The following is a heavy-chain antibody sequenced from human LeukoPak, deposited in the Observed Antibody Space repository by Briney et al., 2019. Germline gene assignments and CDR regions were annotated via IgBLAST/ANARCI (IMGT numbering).Heavy chain of an antibody. J-gene: IGHJ6*03. CDR1: GGSISSYY. CDR3: ARDGRGVTGGVFARYYYYCYMVG. D-gene: IGHD2-8*02. V-gene: IGHV4-4*07. CDR2: IYTCGSN. Sequence: SETLSLTCPVTGGSISSYYWSWIRPPAGKGLEWIGCIYTCGSNYYNPSLKSRVTMLVNPSKDQFSLKLSSLTAPDTAVYDRARDGRGVTGGVFARYYYYCYMVGWVEGATLTVS.